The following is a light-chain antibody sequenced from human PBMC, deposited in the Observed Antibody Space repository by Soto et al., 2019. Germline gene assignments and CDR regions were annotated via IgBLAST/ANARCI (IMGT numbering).Light chain of an antibody. J-gene: IGKJ1*01. V-gene: IGKV1-5*01. CDR2: DAS. CDR3: QQYNNYFSWT. Sequence: DIQMTQSPSTLSASVGDRVTITCRASQSISIWLAWYQQKPGKAPNILIYDASTLVSGVLSRFSGSGSGTEFTLTISILQPDDFATYYCQQYNNYFSWTFGQGTKVDIK. CDR1: QSISIW.